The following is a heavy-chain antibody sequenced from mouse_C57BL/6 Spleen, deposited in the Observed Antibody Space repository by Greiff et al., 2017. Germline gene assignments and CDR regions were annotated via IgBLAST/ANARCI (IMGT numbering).Heavy chain of an antibody. CDR1: GYSFTSYY. J-gene: IGHJ4*01. Sequence: QVHVKQSGPELVKPGASVKISCKASGYSFTSYYIPWVKQRPGQGLEWIGWIYPGSGNTKYNEKFKGKATLTADTSSSTAYMQLSSLTSEDSAVYYCARGYSYAMDYWGQGTSVTVSS. CDR2: IYPGSGNT. CDR3: ARGYSYAMDY. V-gene: IGHV1-66*01. D-gene: IGHD2-14*01.